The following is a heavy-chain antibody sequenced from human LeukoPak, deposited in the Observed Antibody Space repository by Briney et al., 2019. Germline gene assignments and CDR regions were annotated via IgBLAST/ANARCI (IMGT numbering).Heavy chain of an antibody. Sequence: PGGSLRLSCAASGFSISSSAMNWVRQAPGKGLEWVSSINNVASHIYYAGSVRGRFTISRDNAKNSVYLQMNSLRAEDTAVYYCARDNFYLLYAFDYWGQGTLVTVSS. D-gene: IGHD3-10*01. CDR1: GFSISSSA. V-gene: IGHV3-21*01. J-gene: IGHJ4*02. CDR3: ARDNFYLLYAFDY. CDR2: INNVASHI.